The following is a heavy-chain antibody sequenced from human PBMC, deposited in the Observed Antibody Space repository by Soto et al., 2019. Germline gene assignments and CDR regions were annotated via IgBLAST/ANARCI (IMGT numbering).Heavy chain of an antibody. CDR3: ARGGSLYWYFDL. D-gene: IGHD1-26*01. Sequence: QVQLVQSGAEVKKPGASVKVSCKASGYTFTSYAMHWVRQAPGQRLEWMGWINAGNGNTKYSQKLQGRVTITRDTSASTAYMERSSLRSEDTAVYYCARGGSLYWYFDLWGRGTLVTVSS. CDR1: GYTFTSYA. V-gene: IGHV1-3*01. J-gene: IGHJ2*01. CDR2: INAGNGNT.